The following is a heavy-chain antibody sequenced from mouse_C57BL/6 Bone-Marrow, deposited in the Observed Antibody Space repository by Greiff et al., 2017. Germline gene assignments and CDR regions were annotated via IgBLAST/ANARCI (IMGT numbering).Heavy chain of an antibody. CDR2: IYPGNSDT. J-gene: IGHJ1*03. Sequence: VQLQQSGTVLARPGASVKMSCKTSGYTFTSYWMHWVKQRPGQGLEWIGAIYPGNSDTSYNQKFKGKAKLTAVTSASTAYMELSSLTNEDSAVYYCTRRGLLRYYWYFDVWGTGTTVTVSS. V-gene: IGHV1-5*01. CDR1: GYTFTSYW. D-gene: IGHD1-1*01. CDR3: TRRGLLRYYWYFDV.